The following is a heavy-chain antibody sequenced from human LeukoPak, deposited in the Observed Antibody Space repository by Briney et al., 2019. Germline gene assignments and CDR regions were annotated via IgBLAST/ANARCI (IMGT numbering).Heavy chain of an antibody. CDR1: GGSFSGYY. J-gene: IGHJ5*02. Sequence: PSETLSLTCAVYGGSFSGYYWSWIRQPPGKGLEWIGEINHSGSTNYNPSLKSRVTISVDTSKNQFSLKLSSVTAADTAVYYCARAPAGTGWFDPWGQGTLVTVSS. V-gene: IGHV4-34*01. CDR3: ARAPAGTGWFDP. CDR2: INHSGST. D-gene: IGHD6-19*01.